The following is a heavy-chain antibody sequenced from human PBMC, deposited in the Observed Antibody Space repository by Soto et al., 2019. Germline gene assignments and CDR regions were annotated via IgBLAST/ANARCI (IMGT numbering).Heavy chain of an antibody. D-gene: IGHD1-26*01. CDR2: ISGSGGST. Sequence: GGSLRLSCAASGFTFSSYAMSWVRQAPGKGLEWVSAISGSGGSTYYADSVKGRFTISRDNSKNTLYLQMNSLRAEDTAVYYCAKDRGIGGSYSEGPPYQMYYFDYWGQGTLVTVSS. V-gene: IGHV3-23*01. CDR1: GFTFSSYA. J-gene: IGHJ4*02. CDR3: AKDRGIGGSYSEGPPYQMYYFDY.